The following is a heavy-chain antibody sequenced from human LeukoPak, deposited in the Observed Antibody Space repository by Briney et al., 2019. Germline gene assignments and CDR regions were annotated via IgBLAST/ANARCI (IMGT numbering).Heavy chain of an antibody. Sequence: GGTLRLSCAASGFTFSSYAMHWVRQAPGKGLEWVAVISYDGSNKYYADSVKGRFTISRDNSKNTLYLQMNSLRAEDTAVYYCASKTTVTTFSAFDIWGQGTMVTVSS. CDR3: ASKTTVTTFSAFDI. CDR2: ISYDGSNK. CDR1: GFTFSSYA. J-gene: IGHJ3*02. D-gene: IGHD4-17*01. V-gene: IGHV3-30*04.